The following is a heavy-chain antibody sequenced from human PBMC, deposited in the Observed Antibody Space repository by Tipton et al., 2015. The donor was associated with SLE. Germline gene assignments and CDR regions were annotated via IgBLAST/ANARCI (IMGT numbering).Heavy chain of an antibody. J-gene: IGHJ3*02. CDR2: ISSSSSYT. V-gene: IGHV3-11*05. D-gene: IGHD3-3*01. Sequence: SLRLSCAASGFTFSDYYMSWIRQAPGKGLEWVSYISSSSSYTNYADSVKGRFTISRDNAKNSLYLQMNSLRAEDTAVYYCARDRHRTGFLEWLYAFDIWGQGTMVTVSS. CDR3: ARDRHRTGFLEWLYAFDI. CDR1: GFTFSDYY.